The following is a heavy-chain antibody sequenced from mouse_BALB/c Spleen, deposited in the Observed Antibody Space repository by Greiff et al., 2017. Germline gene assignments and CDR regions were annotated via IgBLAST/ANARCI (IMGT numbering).Heavy chain of an antibody. J-gene: IGHJ4*01. CDR3: LPPYYAMDY. V-gene: IGHV14-4*02. CDR2: IDPENGDT. CDR1: GYTFTSYY. D-gene: IGHD2-10*01. Sequence: EVQLQQSGPELVKPGASVRISCKASGYTFTSYYMHWVKQRPEQGLEWIGWIDPENGDTEYAPKFQGKATMTADTSSNTAYLQLSSLTSEDTAVYYCLPPYYAMDYWGQGTSVTVSS.